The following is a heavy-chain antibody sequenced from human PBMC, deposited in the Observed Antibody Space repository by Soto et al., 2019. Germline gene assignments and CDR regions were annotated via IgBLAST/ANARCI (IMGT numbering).Heavy chain of an antibody. J-gene: IGHJ6*02. CDR1: GGSFSGYY. Sequence: PSETLSLTCAVYGGSFSGYYWSWIRQPPGKGLEWIGEINHSGSTNYNPSLKSRVTISVDTSKNQFSLKLSSVTAADTAVYYCARGHGYSSSPSPPRQFLYGMDVWGQGTTVTVSS. CDR3: ARGHGYSSSPSPPRQFLYGMDV. V-gene: IGHV4-34*01. D-gene: IGHD6-13*01. CDR2: INHSGST.